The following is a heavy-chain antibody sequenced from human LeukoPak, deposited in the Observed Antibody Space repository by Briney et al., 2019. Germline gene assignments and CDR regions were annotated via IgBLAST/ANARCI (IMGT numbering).Heavy chain of an antibody. CDR1: GYTFTGYY. Sequence: ASVKVSCKASGYTFTGYYMHWVRQAPGQGLEWMGWINPNSGGTNYAQKFQGRVTMTRDTSISTAYMELSRLRSDDMAVYYCAREGDLRGSGTYGMDVWAKGPTVTVSS. V-gene: IGHV1-2*02. CDR2: INPNSGGT. J-gene: IGHJ6*04. CDR3: AREGDLRGSGTYGMDV. D-gene: IGHD3-10*01.